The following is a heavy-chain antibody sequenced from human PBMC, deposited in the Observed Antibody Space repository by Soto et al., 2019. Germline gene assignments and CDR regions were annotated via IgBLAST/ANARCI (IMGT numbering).Heavy chain of an antibody. CDR1: GFTFSNYA. V-gene: IGHV3-23*01. CDR3: AKLGGTYPNYFFDY. CDR2: ISSSGGST. Sequence: PGGSLRLSCAASGFTFSNYAITWVRQAPGKGLEWVSAISSSGGSTYYVDSVKGRFTISRDNSKNTLYLQMNSLRAEDTAVYYCAKLGGTYPNYFFDYWGQGPLVTVSS. J-gene: IGHJ4*02. D-gene: IGHD1-26*01.